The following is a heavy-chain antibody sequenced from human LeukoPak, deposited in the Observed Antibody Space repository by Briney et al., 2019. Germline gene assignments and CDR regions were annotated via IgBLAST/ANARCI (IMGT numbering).Heavy chain of an antibody. J-gene: IGHJ6*03. V-gene: IGHV3-74*01. Sequence: PGGSLRLSCEASGFSFRSYWMHWVRQAPGMGLVCVSRISSDGRTTNYVDSVKGRFTVSRDNAKNMLYLQMNTLRADDTAVYYCAREYYGLMTGYYMDVWGKGTTVTVFS. D-gene: IGHD3-9*01. CDR1: GFSFRSYW. CDR3: AREYYGLMTGYYMDV. CDR2: ISSDGRTT.